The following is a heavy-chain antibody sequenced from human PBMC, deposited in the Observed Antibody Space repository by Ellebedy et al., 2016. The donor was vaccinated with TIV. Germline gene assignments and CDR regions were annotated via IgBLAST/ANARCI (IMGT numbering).Heavy chain of an antibody. CDR3: VRAEDSGTNVGGDS. Sequence: GESLKISCKASGYIFAKYWISWVRQMPGKGLEWMGRIDPSDSYTNYSPSLRCHVTISVDKSITTASLQWNSLEASDTAMYYCVRAEDSGTNVGGDSWGQGTLVTVSS. V-gene: IGHV5-10-1*01. D-gene: IGHD3-16*01. CDR2: IDPSDSYT. J-gene: IGHJ4*02. CDR1: GYIFAKYW.